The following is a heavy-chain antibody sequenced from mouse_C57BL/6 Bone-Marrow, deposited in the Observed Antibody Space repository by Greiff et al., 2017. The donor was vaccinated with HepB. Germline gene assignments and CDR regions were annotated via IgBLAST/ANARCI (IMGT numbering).Heavy chain of an antibody. CDR3: ARRLRLPFDY. J-gene: IGHJ2*01. D-gene: IGHD3-2*02. CDR1: GYTFTSYD. CDR2: MYPRDGST. Sequence: QVHVKQSGPELVKPGASVKLSCKASGYTFTSYDINWVKQRPGQGLEWIGWMYPRDGSTKYNEKLKGKATLTVDTSSSTAYMELHCLTSEDSAVYFCARRLRLPFDYWGQGTTLTVSS. V-gene: IGHV1-85*01.